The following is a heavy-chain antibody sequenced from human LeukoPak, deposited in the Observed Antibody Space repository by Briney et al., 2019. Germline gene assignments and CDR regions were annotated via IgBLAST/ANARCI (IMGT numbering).Heavy chain of an antibody. CDR1: GFTFSDFW. CDR2: INQNGGET. Sequence: PGGSLRLSCAVSGFTFSDFWMNWVRRSPGKGLEWAASINQNGGETPYVDSVKGRFTISRDNPKNSLYLQMSSLRAEDTAVYYCARDGTAPGLYFDLWGQGTLVTVSS. V-gene: IGHV3-7*01. J-gene: IGHJ4*01. D-gene: IGHD6-13*01. CDR3: ARDGTAPGLYFDL.